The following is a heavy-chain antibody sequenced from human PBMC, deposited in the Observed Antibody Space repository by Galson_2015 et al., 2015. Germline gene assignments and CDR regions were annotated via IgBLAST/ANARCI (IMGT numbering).Heavy chain of an antibody. Sequence: SVKVACKASGDTFSNYHIHWVRQAPGQGLEWTGIVTPGSGATSYAEKFQGRVIMTADMSTTPAFLELSSLRSDDTALHYCVRETAAAGYGDHWGQGTLVTVSS. J-gene: IGHJ4*02. D-gene: IGHD2-2*01. CDR3: VRETAAAGYGDH. V-gene: IGHV1-46*01. CDR1: GDTFSNYH. CDR2: VTPGSGAT.